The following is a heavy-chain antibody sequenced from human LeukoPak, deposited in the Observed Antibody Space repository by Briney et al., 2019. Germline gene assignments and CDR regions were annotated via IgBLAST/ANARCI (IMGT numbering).Heavy chain of an antibody. Sequence: PSETLSLTCTVSGGSISSSSYYWGWIRQPPGKQLEWIGEINHSGSTDYNPSLKSRVTISLDTSKNQFSLRLTSVTAADTAVYYCARGTPHYYGSGSYYIRRFVPWGQGTLVTVSS. J-gene: IGHJ5*02. D-gene: IGHD3-10*01. CDR1: GGSISSSSYY. V-gene: IGHV4-39*07. CDR2: INHSGST. CDR3: ARGTPHYYGSGSYYIRRFVP.